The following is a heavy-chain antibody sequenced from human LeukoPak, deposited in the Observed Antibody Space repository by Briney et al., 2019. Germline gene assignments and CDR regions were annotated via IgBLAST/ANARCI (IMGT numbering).Heavy chain of an antibody. Sequence: GGSLRLSCAASGFTFSSYAMSWVRQAPGKGLEWVSAISGSGGSTYYADSVKGRFTISRDNSKNTLYLQMNSLRAEDTAVYYCAKDLATVGIHYYYGMDVWGQGTTVTVSS. CDR3: AKDLATVGIHYYYGMDV. V-gene: IGHV3-23*01. CDR1: GFTFSSYA. D-gene: IGHD4-17*01. J-gene: IGHJ6*02. CDR2: ISGSGGST.